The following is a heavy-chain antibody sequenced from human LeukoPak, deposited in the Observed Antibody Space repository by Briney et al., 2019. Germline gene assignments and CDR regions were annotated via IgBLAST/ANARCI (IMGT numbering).Heavy chain of an antibody. V-gene: IGHV3-23*01. CDR1: GFTFSSCA. J-gene: IGHJ5*02. D-gene: IGHD6-13*01. CDR2: ISAGGGST. CDR3: AKGSSSWQYNWFDP. Sequence: GGSLRLSCAASGFTFSSCAMSWVRQAPGKGLEWVSAISAGGGSTYYADSVKGRFTISRDNSKNTLYLQMNSLRAEDTAIYYRAKGSSSWQYNWFDPWGQGTLVTVSS.